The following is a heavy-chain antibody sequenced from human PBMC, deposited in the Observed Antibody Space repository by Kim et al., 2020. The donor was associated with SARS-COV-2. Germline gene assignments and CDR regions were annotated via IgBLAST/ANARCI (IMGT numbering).Heavy chain of an antibody. CDR3: ARGLRYFDWGPSRRATTDY. CDR2: MNPNSGNT. V-gene: IGHV1-8*01. Sequence: ASVKVSCKASGYTFTSYDINWVRQATGQGLEWMGWMNPNSGNTGYAQKFQGRVTMTRNTSISTAYMELSSLRSEDTAVYYCARGLRYFDWGPSRRATTDYWGQGTLVTVSS. D-gene: IGHD3-9*01. CDR1: GYTFTSYD. J-gene: IGHJ4*02.